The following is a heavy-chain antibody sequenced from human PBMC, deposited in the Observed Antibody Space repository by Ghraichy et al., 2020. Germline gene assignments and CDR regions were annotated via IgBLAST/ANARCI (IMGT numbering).Heavy chain of an antibody. Sequence: LSLTCAASGFTFSSYGMHWVRQAPGKGLEWVAVIWYDGSSKYYADSVKGRFTISRDNSKNTLYLQMNSLRAEDTAVYYCARDLLWFGELLSQDYYYGMDVWGQGTTVTVSS. CDR3: ARDLLWFGELLSQDYYYGMDV. J-gene: IGHJ6*02. D-gene: IGHD3-10*01. V-gene: IGHV3-33*01. CDR1: GFTFSSYG. CDR2: IWYDGSSK.